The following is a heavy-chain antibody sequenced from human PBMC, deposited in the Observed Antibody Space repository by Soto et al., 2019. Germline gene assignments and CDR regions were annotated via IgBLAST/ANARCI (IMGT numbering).Heavy chain of an antibody. V-gene: IGHV3-74*01. Sequence: PGGSLRLSCAASGFTFSNYWMHWVRQAPGKGLVWVSRINSDGTGAIYADSVKGRFTISRDNAKDTLYLQMNSLRAEDTAVYYCAKDGTYNFDYWGQGALVTVSS. CDR3: AKDGTYNFDY. CDR1: GFTFSNYW. CDR2: INSDGTGA. D-gene: IGHD1-26*01. J-gene: IGHJ4*02.